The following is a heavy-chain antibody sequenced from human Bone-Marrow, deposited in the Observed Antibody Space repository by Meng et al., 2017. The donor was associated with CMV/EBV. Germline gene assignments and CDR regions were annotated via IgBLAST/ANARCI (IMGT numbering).Heavy chain of an antibody. J-gene: IGHJ4*02. D-gene: IGHD3-16*02. CDR2: IRDSGGGT. V-gene: IGHV3-23*01. CDR3: ASLRYNY. Sequence: GGCLRLACVASGFPFSNYGLAWVRQAPGKGLEGVSVIRDSGGGTLYADSVKGRFIISRDNSKNILYLQMNSLRAEDTAVYYCASLRYNYWGQGTQVTVSS. CDR1: GFPFSNYG.